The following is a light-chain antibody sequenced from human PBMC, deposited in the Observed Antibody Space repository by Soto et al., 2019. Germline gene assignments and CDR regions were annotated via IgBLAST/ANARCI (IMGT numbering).Light chain of an antibody. V-gene: IGLV1-47*01. CDR2: RNN. CDR1: SSNIGSNY. CDR3: AAWDDSLSAL. Sequence: QSVLTQPPSASGTPGQRVTISCSGSSSNIGSNYVYWYQQLPGTARKLLIYRNNQRPSGVPDRFSGSKSGTSASLAISGLRSEDEADYYCAAWDDSLSALFGGGTKVTVL. J-gene: IGLJ2*01.